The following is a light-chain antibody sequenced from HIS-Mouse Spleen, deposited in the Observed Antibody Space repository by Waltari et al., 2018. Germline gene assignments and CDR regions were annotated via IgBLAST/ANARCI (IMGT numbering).Light chain of an antibody. V-gene: IGLV2-14*03. CDR2: DVS. CDR1: SSDVGGYNY. J-gene: IGLJ2*01. Sequence: LTQPASVSGSPGQSITISCTGTSSDVGGYNYVSWYQQHPGKAPKLMLYDVSNRPSGVSNRFSGTKSGNTASLTISGLQAEDEADYYCSSYTSSSFNVVFGGGTKLTVL. CDR3: SSYTSSSFNVV.